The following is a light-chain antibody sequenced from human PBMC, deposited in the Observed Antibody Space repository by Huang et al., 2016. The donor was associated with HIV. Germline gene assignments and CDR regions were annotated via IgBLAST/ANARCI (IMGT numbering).Light chain of an antibody. CDR1: QCVLFTSNNKND. J-gene: IGKJ4*01. V-gene: IGKV4-1*01. CDR3: QQYYASPPT. CDR2: WAS. Sequence: DIVMTQSPESLTVSLGERATINCKSSQCVLFTSNNKNDLAWYQQKPGQPPKLLIYWASARESGVPDRFSGSGSETDFTLTITTLQAEDVAVYYCQQYYASPPTFGGGTKVEIK.